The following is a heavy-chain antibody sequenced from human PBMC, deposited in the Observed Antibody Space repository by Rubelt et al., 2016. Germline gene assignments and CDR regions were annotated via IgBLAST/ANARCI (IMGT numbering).Heavy chain of an antibody. J-gene: IGHJ4*02. Sequence: GKGLEWVTVISYDGSNKYYADSVKGRFTIYRDNSKNTLYLQMNSLRAEDTTMYYCAKDRSASGRGGLDYWGQGTLVTVSS. D-gene: IGHD2-8*02. CDR2: ISYDGSNK. CDR3: AKDRSASGRGGLDY. V-gene: IGHV3-30*18.